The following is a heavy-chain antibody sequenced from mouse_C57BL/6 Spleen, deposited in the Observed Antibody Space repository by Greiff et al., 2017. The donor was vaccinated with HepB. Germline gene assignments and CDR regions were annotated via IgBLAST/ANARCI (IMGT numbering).Heavy chain of an antibody. CDR3: ARSEYDEKGPYAMDY. D-gene: IGHD2-12*01. V-gene: IGHV1-18*01. CDR1: GYTFTDYN. CDR2: INPNNGGT. Sequence: EVQLQQSGPELVKPGASVKIPCKASGYTFTDYNMDWVKQSHGKSLEWIGDINPNNGGTIYNQKFKGKATLTVDKSSSTAYMELRSLTSEDTAVYYCARSEYDEKGPYAMDYWGQGTSVTVSS. J-gene: IGHJ4*01.